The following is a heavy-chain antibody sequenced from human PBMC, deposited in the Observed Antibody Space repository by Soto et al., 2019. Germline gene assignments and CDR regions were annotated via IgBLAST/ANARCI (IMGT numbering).Heavy chain of an antibody. CDR1: GFNPSNYA. CDR2: ISGSGSST. Sequence: EVQLLESGGGLVQPGGSLRLSCAASGFNPSNYAMNWVRQAPGKGLEWVSTISGSGSSTYYADSVKGRFAISRDNSKNTLYLQMDSLRADDTAVYYCAKPRGYSGDSRHHAFDIWGQGTILTVSS. D-gene: IGHD2-21*02. CDR3: AKPRGYSGDSRHHAFDI. J-gene: IGHJ3*02. V-gene: IGHV3-23*01.